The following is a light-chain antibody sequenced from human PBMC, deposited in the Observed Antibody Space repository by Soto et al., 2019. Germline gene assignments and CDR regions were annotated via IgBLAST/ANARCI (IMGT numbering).Light chain of an antibody. Sequence: QSVLTQPPSASGSPGQSVAISCTGTSSDVGGYNYVSWYQQHPGKAPKLIIYEVSQRPSGVPDRFSGSKSGNTASLTVSGLHAEDEANYYCNSYAGNNKVFGGGTKVTVL. CDR1: SSDVGGYNY. V-gene: IGLV2-8*01. J-gene: IGLJ2*01. CDR3: NSYAGNNKV. CDR2: EVS.